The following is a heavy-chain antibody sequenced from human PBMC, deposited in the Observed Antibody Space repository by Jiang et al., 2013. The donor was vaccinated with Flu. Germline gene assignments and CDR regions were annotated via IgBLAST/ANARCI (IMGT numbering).Heavy chain of an antibody. CDR2: IYYSGST. V-gene: IGHV4-39*01. CDR1: GGSISSSSYY. CDR3: AVGGYCSGGSCYPGFDY. J-gene: IGHJ4*02. D-gene: IGHD2-15*01. Sequence: KPSETLSLTCTVSGGSISSSSYYWGWIRQPPGKGLEWIGSIYYSGSTYYNPSLKSRVTISVDTSKNQFSLKLSSVTAADTAVYYCAVGGYCSGGSCYPGFDYWGQGTLVTVSS.